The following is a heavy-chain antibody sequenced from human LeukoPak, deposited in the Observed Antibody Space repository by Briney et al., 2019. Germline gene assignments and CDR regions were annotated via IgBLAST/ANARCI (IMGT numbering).Heavy chain of an antibody. CDR3: ARLRWLQSFDY. CDR1: GFSFSDYD. CDR2: INHSGST. Sequence: GSLRLSCAASGFSFSDYDMHWVRQAPGKGLVWIGEINHSGSTNYNPSLKSRVTISVDTSKNQFSLKLSSVTAADTAVYYCARLRWLQSFDYWGQGTLVTVSS. V-gene: IGHV4-34*01. D-gene: IGHD5-24*01. J-gene: IGHJ4*02.